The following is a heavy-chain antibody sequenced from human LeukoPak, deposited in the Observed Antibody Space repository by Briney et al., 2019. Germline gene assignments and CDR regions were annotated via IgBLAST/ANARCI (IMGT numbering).Heavy chain of an antibody. CDR3: ASYRDSSGYRPFDY. CDR1: GGSFSGYY. V-gene: IGHV4-34*01. D-gene: IGHD3-22*01. CDR2: INHSGST. J-gene: IGHJ4*02. Sequence: PSETLSLTCAVYGGSFSGYYWSWIRQPPGKGLEWIGEINHSGSTNYNPSLKSRVTISVDTSKNQFSLKLSSVTAADTAVYYCASYRDSSGYRPFDYWGQGTLVTVSS.